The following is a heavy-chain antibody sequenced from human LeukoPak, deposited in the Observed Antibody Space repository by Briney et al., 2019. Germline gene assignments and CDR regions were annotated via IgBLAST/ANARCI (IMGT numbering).Heavy chain of an antibody. V-gene: IGHV3-33*01. CDR3: ARPLYGDGHSTYYYYGMDV. J-gene: IGHJ6*02. CDR1: VFTFSSYG. D-gene: IGHD4-17*01. Sequence: GRSLRLSCAASVFTFSSYGMHWARQAPGKGLEWVAVIWYDGSNKYYADSVKGRFTISRDNSKNTLYLQMNNLRAEDTAVYYCARPLYGDGHSTYYYYGMDVWGQGTTVTVSS. CDR2: IWYDGSNK.